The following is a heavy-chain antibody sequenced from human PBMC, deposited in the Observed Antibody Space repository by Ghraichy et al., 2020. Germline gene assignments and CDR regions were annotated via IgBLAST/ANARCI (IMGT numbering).Heavy chain of an antibody. CDR2: TNDDAKEK. J-gene: IGHJ4*02. CDR1: GFVFHKTW. V-gene: IGHV3-7*03. CDR3: VRDPSHGAIDY. D-gene: IGHD4-17*01. Sequence: GGSLRLSCEASGFVFHKTWMGWVRQAPGKGLEWVAITNDDAKEKYYEDAVKGRFTISRDNARQTLYVQMNSLRVDDTAVYYCVRDPSHGAIDYWGQGTLVSVSS.